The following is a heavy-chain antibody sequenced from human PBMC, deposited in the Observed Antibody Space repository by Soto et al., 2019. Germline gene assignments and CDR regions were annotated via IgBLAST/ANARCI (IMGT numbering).Heavy chain of an antibody. Sequence: ASVKVSCKASGYTFTNYYMHWVRQAPGQGLEWMGVINPSGGSTTYAQKFQGRVTMTRDTSTSAVYMELSSLISEDTTEYYCAREASKYSGMDVWGQGTTVTVSS. J-gene: IGHJ6*02. V-gene: IGHV1-46*01. CDR2: INPSGGST. CDR1: GYTFTNYY. D-gene: IGHD2-21*01. CDR3: AREASKYSGMDV.